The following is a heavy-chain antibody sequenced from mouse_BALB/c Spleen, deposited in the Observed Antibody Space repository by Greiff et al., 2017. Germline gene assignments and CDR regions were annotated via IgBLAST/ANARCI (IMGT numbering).Heavy chain of an antibody. J-gene: IGHJ2*01. CDR3: ARSYYGSSYPYYFDY. D-gene: IGHD1-1*01. V-gene: IGHV1-82*01. Sequence: VKLMESGPELVKPGASVKISCKASGYAFSSSWMNWVKQRPGQGLEWIGRIYPGDGDTNYNGKFKGKATLTADKSSSTAYMQLSSLTSVDSAVYFCARSYYGSSYPYYFDYWGQGTTLTVSS. CDR2: IYPGDGDT. CDR1: GYAFSSSW.